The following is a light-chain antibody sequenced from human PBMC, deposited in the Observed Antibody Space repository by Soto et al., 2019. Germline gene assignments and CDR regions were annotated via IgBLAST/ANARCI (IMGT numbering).Light chain of an antibody. CDR3: QQYGSYSEE. CDR1: QSIGNF. J-gene: IGKJ1*01. Sequence: DIQMTHSPSSLSASVVDRVTVTCRASQSIGNFLHWYQQTPGKAPRVLIYAASSLQSGVPSRFSGSGSGTDFTLTINRLDPEDFAVYYCQQYGSYSEEFGQGTKADIK. CDR2: AAS. V-gene: IGKV1-39*01.